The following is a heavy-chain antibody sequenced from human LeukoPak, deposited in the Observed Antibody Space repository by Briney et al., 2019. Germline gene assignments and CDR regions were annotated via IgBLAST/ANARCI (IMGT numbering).Heavy chain of an antibody. CDR3: ARESGEDLDY. V-gene: IGHV4-34*01. CDR2: INHSGST. J-gene: IGHJ4*02. D-gene: IGHD2-21*01. Sequence: SETLSLTCAVYGGSFSGYYWSWIRQPPGKGLEWIGEINHSGSTNYNPSLKSRVTISVDTSKNQFSLKLSSVTAADTAVYYCARESGEDLDYWGQGTQVTVSS. CDR1: GGSFSGYY.